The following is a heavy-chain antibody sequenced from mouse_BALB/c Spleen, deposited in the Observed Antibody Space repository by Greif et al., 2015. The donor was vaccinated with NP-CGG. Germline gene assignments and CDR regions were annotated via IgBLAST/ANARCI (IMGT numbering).Heavy chain of an antibody. V-gene: IGHV14-3*02. J-gene: IGHJ1*01. D-gene: IGHD2-4*01. CDR3: ARVITGYWYFDV. CDR2: IDPANGNT. Sequence: EVQLQQSGAELVKPGASVKLSCTASGFNIKDTYMHWVKQRPEQSLEWIGRIDPANGNTKYDPKFQGKATITADTSSNTAYLQLSSLTSEDTAVYYCARVITGYWYFDVWGAGTTVTVSS. CDR1: GFNIKDTY.